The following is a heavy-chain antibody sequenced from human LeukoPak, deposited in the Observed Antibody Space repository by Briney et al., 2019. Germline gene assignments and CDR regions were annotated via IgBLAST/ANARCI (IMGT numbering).Heavy chain of an antibody. Sequence: SETLSLTCSVSGGSTSGFYWSWIRQPPGMGLEWIGYIYYSGDSNSNPSLKSRVAMSLDTSKNQFSLRLSSVTAADTAVYYCARHPFSTPFDYWGRGTLVTVSS. CDR2: IYYSGDS. CDR3: ARHPFSTPFDY. J-gene: IGHJ4*02. V-gene: IGHV4-59*08. CDR1: GGSTSGFY. D-gene: IGHD2/OR15-2a*01.